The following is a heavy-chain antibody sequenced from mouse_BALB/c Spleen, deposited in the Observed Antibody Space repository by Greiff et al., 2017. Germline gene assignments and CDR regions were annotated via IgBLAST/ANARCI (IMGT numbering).Heavy chain of an antibody. Sequence: QVQLQQSGAELVRPGTSVKVSCKAPGYAFTNYLIEWVKQRPGQGLEWIGVINPGSGGTNYNEKFKGKATLTADKSSSTAYMQLSSLTSDDSAVYFCARSYDPAWFAYWGQGTLVTVSA. CDR1: GYAFTNYL. V-gene: IGHV1-54*01. CDR3: ARSYDPAWFAY. J-gene: IGHJ3*01. D-gene: IGHD2-3*01. CDR2: INPGSGGT.